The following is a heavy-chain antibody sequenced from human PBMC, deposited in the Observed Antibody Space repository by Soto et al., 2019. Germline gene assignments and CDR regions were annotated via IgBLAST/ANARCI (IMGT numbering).Heavy chain of an antibody. CDR1: GFTFSSYG. Sequence: GGSLRLSCAASGFTFSSYGMHWVRQAPGKGLEWVAVISYDGSNKYYADSVKGRFTISRDNSKNTLYLQMNSLRAEDTAVYYCAKDLTVTNNWFDPWGQGTLVTVS. D-gene: IGHD4-17*01. V-gene: IGHV3-30*18. CDR2: ISYDGSNK. CDR3: AKDLTVTNNWFDP. J-gene: IGHJ5*02.